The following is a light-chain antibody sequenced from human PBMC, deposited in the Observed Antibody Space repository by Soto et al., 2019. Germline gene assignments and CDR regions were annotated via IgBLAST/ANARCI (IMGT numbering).Light chain of an antibody. CDR3: SSYAGIDILYV. Sequence: QSVLTQPPSASGSPGQSVTISCTGTSSDVGGYNFVSRYQQHPGKAPKLMIYEVNKRPSGVPDRFSGSKSGNTASLAVSGLQAEDEADYYCSSYAGIDILYVFGTGTKVTVL. J-gene: IGLJ1*01. CDR2: EVN. V-gene: IGLV2-8*01. CDR1: SSDVGGYNF.